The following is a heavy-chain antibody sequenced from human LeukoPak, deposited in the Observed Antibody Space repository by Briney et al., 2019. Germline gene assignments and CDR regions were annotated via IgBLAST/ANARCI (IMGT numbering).Heavy chain of an antibody. Sequence: GGSLRLSCAASGFTFDDYTMHWVRQAPGKGLEWVSLISWDGGSTYYADSVKGRFTISRDNSKNTLYLQMNSLRAEDTAVYYCASSIVGATYYGMDVWGQGTTVTVSS. CDR3: ASSIVGATYYGMDV. J-gene: IGHJ6*02. V-gene: IGHV3-43*01. CDR2: ISWDGGST. CDR1: GFTFDDYT. D-gene: IGHD1-26*01.